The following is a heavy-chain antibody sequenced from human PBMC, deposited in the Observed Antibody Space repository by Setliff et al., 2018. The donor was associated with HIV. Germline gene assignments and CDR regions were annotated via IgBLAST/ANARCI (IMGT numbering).Heavy chain of an antibody. D-gene: IGHD2-21*01. Sequence: SETLSLTCTVSGGSISSYYWSWIRQPAGKGLEWIGRIYTSGSTNYNPSLKSRVTISVDTSKNQFSLKLSSLTAADTAVYYCTREYSFDCFHYWDQGTLFTVSS. V-gene: IGHV4-4*07. CDR3: TREYSFDCFHY. J-gene: IGHJ4*02. CDR1: GGSISSYY. CDR2: IYTSGST.